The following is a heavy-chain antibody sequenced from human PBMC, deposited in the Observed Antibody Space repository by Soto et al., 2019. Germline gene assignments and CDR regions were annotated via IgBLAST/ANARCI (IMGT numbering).Heavy chain of an antibody. Sequence: GESLKISCKASGYNFTAFWIHWVRQMPGKGLEWLGKIDPSDSYTNYSPSFEGHVTISTDNSITSAYLQWSSLRASDTALYFCARVHKNWFDSWAQGTMVTVSS. CDR1: GYNFTAFW. J-gene: IGHJ5*01. CDR3: ARVHKNWFDS. CDR2: IDPSDSYT. V-gene: IGHV5-10-1*01.